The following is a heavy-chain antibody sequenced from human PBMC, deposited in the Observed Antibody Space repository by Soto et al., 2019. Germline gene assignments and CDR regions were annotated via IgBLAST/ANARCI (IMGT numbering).Heavy chain of an antibody. CDR2: TYYRSKWYN. J-gene: IGHJ4*02. CDR1: GDSVSSNNAA. V-gene: IGHV6-1*01. D-gene: IGHD6-19*01. CDR3: ARARERSSLAGLDS. Sequence: PSQTLSLTCAISGDSVSSNNAAWNWIRQSPSRGLEWLGRTYYRSKWYNDYAVSVRSRITINPDTSKNQFSLQLNSVTPEDTAVYYCARARERSSLAGLDSWGQGILVTVSS.